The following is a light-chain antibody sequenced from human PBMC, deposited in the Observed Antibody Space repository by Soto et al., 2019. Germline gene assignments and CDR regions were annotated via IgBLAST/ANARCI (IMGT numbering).Light chain of an antibody. CDR2: GDS. CDR1: SSDVGGYNL. J-gene: IGLJ1*01. V-gene: IGLV2-23*01. CDR3: CSYAGASFV. Sequence: QSALTQPASVSVSPGQSITISCTGTSSDVGGYNLVSWYQQHPGKAPKLLIFGDSERPSGVSNRFSGSKSGNTASLTISGVQAVDEADYHCCSYAGASFVFGTGTKVTVL.